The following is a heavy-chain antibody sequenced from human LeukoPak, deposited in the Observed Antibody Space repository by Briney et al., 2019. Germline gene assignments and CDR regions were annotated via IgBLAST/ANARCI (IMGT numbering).Heavy chain of an antibody. Sequence: QSGGSLRLSCAASGFALSNYGMHWVRQAPGKGLEWVAATSYDGFNKYYADSVKGRFTISRDNSENTVYLQMNSLRAEDTAVYYCARGVTYGYNTPGWYFDLWGRGTLVTVSS. J-gene: IGHJ2*01. V-gene: IGHV3-30*03. CDR1: GFALSNYG. CDR2: TSYDGFNK. CDR3: ARGVTYGYNTPGWYFDL. D-gene: IGHD5-24*01.